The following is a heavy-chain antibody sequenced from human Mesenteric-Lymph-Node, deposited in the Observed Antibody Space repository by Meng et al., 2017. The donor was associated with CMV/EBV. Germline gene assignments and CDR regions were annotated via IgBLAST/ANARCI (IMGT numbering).Heavy chain of an antibody. CDR1: GFTFSSYS. D-gene: IGHD2-15*01. Sequence: GESLKISCATSGFTFSSYSMNWVRQAPGKGLEWVSSISSSSSYIYYADSVKGRFTISRDNAKNSLYLQMNSLRAEDTAVYYCARDPRESCSGRTCTHYFYYGFDVWGQGTMVTVSS. CDR2: ISSSSSYI. CDR3: ARDPRESCSGRTCTHYFYYGFDV. J-gene: IGHJ6*02. V-gene: IGHV3-21*04.